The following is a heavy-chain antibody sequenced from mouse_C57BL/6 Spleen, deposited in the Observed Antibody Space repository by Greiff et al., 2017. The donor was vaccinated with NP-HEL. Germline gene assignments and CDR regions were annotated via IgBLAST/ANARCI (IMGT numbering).Heavy chain of an antibody. Sequence: VQLQQSGPGLVKPSQSLSLTCSVTGYSITSGYYWNWIRQFPGNKLEWMGYISYDGSNNYNPSLKNRISITRDTSKNQFFLKLNSVTTEDTATYYCASSIYYGYDGAYWGQGTLVTVSA. J-gene: IGHJ3*01. D-gene: IGHD2-2*01. CDR1: GYSITSGYY. CDR2: ISYDGSN. V-gene: IGHV3-6*01. CDR3: ASSIYYGYDGAY.